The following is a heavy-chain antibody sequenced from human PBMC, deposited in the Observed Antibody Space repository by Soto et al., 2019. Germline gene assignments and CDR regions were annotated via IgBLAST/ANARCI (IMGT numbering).Heavy chain of an antibody. V-gene: IGHV1-18*01. CDR2: ISAYNGNT. D-gene: IGHD3-3*01. J-gene: IGHJ6*02. CDR3: ARDRGHWYYDFWSGYTTPAKYYYYYGMDV. CDR1: GYTFTSYG. Sequence: ASVKVSCKASGYTFTSYGISWVRQAPGQGLEWMGWISAYNGNTNYAQKLQGRVTMTTDTSTSTAYMELRSLRSDDTAVYYCARDRGHWYYDFWSGYTTPAKYYYYYGMDVWGQGTTVTVSS.